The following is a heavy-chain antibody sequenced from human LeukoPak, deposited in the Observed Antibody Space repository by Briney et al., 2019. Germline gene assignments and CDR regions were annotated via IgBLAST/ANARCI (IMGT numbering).Heavy chain of an antibody. V-gene: IGHV1-69*04. CDR3: ATVRKVRGVNGEYYFDY. J-gene: IGHJ4*02. CDR2: IIPILGIA. D-gene: IGHD3-10*01. Sequence: SVKVSCKASGGTFSSYAISWVRQAPGQGLEWMGRIIPILGIANYAQKFQGRVTITADKSTSTAYMELTSLRSEDTAVYYCATVRKVRGVNGEYYFDYWGQGTLVTVSS. CDR1: GGTFSSYA.